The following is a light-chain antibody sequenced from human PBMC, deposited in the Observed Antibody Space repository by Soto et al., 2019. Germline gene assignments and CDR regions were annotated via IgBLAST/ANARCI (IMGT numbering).Light chain of an antibody. J-gene: IGLJ1*01. CDR1: SSDVGGYNY. Sequence: QSVLTQPASVSGSPGQSITISCTGTSSDVGGYNYVYWYQQHPGKVPKLMIYDVTNQPSGVSNRFSGSKSGNTASLTISGLQAEDEADYYCNSYTSSSTYVFGTGTKLTVL. CDR3: NSYTSSSTYV. CDR2: DVT. V-gene: IGLV2-14*03.